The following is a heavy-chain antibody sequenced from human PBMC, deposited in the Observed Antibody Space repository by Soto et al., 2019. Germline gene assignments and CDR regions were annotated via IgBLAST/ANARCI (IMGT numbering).Heavy chain of an antibody. V-gene: IGHV4-59*13. CDR3: ARDHPLGSSYGPDAFDI. J-gene: IGHJ3*02. CDR2: IYYSGST. D-gene: IGHD5-18*01. Sequence: QVQLQESGPGLVKPSETLSLTCTVSGASIRTYYWSWIRQPPGKGLEWIGYIYYSGSTNYNPSLKSRVTISVDTSKNQFSLKLRSVTAADTAVYYCARDHPLGSSYGPDAFDIWGQGTKVTVSS. CDR1: GASIRTYY.